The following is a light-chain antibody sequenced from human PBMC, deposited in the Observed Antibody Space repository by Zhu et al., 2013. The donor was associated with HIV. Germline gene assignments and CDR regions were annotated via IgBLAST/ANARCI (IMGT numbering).Light chain of an antibody. V-gene: IGKV1-27*01. CDR3: QKYNSALEP. Sequence: DIQMTQSPSSLSASVGERVTMTCRASQDIGNSVAWYQRKPGHVPELLIYAASTLRSGVSSRFSGSGSGTHFTLSISSLQPEDVASYYCQKYNSALEPFGQGTSVEI. J-gene: IGKJ1*01. CDR2: AAS. CDR1: QDIGNS.